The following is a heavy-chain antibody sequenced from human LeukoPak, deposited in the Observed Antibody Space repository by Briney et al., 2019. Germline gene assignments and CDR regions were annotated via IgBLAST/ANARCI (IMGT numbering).Heavy chain of an antibody. CDR1: GYTFTSSW. Sequence: GESLKIPCQVSGYTFTSSWIGWLRQMPGKDLEWMGIIYPADSDTRYKPSFEGQVTISADKSISTAYLQWSSLKASDTAMYYCARRYCSGGTCYFDYWGQGTLVTVSS. J-gene: IGHJ4*02. D-gene: IGHD2-15*01. CDR3: ARRYCSGGTCYFDY. CDR2: IYPADSDT. V-gene: IGHV5-51*01.